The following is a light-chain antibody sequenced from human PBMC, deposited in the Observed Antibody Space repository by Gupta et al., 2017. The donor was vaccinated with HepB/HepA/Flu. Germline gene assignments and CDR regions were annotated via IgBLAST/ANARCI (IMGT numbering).Light chain of an antibody. Sequence: SYALTQPPSVSVSPGQTASITRSGDKLGDKYACWYQQKPGQSPVLVIYQDSKRPSGIPERFSGSNSGNTATLTISGTQAMDEADYYCQAWDSSTVVFGGGTKLTVL. V-gene: IGLV3-1*01. J-gene: IGLJ2*01. CDR3: QAWDSSTVV. CDR1: KLGDKY. CDR2: QDS.